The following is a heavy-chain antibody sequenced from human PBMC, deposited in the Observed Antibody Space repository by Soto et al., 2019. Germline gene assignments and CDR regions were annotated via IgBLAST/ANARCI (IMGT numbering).Heavy chain of an antibody. CDR3: SRVGGYYGDYPNFDY. CDR2: VYYSGST. D-gene: IGHD4-17*01. Sequence: SETLSLTCIVSGSSISPYYWTWIRQPPGKGLEWIGNVYYSGSTNYNPSLKSRVTISVDTSRNQFSLRLTSVTAADTAVYFCSRVGGYYGDYPNFDYWGQGNRVTVSS. V-gene: IGHV4-59*01. CDR1: GSSISPYY. J-gene: IGHJ4*02.